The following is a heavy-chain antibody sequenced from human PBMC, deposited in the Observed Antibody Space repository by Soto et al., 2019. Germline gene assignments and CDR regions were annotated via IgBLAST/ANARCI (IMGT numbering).Heavy chain of an antibody. CDR2: IYYSGST. Sequence: SETLSLTCTVSGGSISSSSYYWGWIRQPPGKGLEWIGSIYYSGSTYYNPFLKSRVTISVDTSKNQFSLKLSSVTAADTAVYYCAKDFTAYLSSWFHLWGQGTLVTVSS. J-gene: IGHJ5*02. V-gene: IGHV4-39*02. D-gene: IGHD6-13*01. CDR1: GGSISSSSYY. CDR3: AKDFTAYLSSWFHL.